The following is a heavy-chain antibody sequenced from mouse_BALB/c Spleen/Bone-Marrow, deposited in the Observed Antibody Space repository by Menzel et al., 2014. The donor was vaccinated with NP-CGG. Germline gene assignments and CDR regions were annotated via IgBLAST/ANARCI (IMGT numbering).Heavy chain of an antibody. V-gene: IGHV5-15*02. Sequence: EVQLVESGGGVVQPGGSRKLSCAASGFNFSDYGMAWVRLAPGKGPEWVAFISNLAYSIYYADTVMGRFTISRENAKNTLYLEMSSLRFEDTAMYYCTRDRGYDGGYYFDYWGQGTTLTVSS. CDR2: ISNLAYSI. J-gene: IGHJ2*01. D-gene: IGHD2-2*01. CDR1: GFNFSDYG. CDR3: TRDRGYDGGYYFDY.